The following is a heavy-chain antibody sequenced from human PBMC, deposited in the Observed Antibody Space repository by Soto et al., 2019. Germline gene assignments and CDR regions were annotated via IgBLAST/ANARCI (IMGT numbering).Heavy chain of an antibody. CDR1: GYTFTSYG. D-gene: IGHD1-26*01. CDR2: ISAYNGNT. V-gene: IGHV1-18*01. Sequence: QVQLVQSGAEVKKPGASVKVSCKASGYTFTSYGISWVRQAPGQGLEWMGWISAYNGNTNYAQKLQGRITLTTDTSPSTAYMELRSLRSDDTAVYYCARFEEEVAARFSWFDPWGQGTLVTVSS. J-gene: IGHJ5*02. CDR3: ARFEEEVAARFSWFDP.